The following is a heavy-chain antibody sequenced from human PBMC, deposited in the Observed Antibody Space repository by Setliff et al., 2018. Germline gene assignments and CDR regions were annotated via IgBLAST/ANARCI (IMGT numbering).Heavy chain of an antibody. Sequence: ASVKVSCKASGYTFTNYGFHWVRQAPGQGLERMAMIITSTGKTSYAQRFQGRVTVTTDTYTGTGYMELRSLRSDDTAMYFCARFGGSCSSSSCYASDLWGQGTMVTVSS. CDR3: ARFGGSCSSSSCYASDL. J-gene: IGHJ3*01. V-gene: IGHV1-18*01. CDR1: GYTFTNYG. D-gene: IGHD2-2*01. CDR2: IITSTGKT.